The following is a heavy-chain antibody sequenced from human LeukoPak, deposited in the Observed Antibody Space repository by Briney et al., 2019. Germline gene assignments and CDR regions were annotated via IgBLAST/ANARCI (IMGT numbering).Heavy chain of an antibody. J-gene: IGHJ4*02. Sequence: PSETLSLTCTVSGGSISSSSYYWGWIRQPPGKGLEWIGSIYYSGSTYYNPSLRSRVTISVDTSKNQFSLKLSSVTAADTAVYYCARRYSSSSPHFDYWGRGTLVTVSS. V-gene: IGHV4-39*01. CDR3: ARRYSSSSPHFDY. D-gene: IGHD6-6*01. CDR1: GGSISSSSYY. CDR2: IYYSGST.